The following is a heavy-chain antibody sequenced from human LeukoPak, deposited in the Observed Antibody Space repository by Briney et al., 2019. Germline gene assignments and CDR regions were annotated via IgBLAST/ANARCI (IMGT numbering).Heavy chain of an antibody. D-gene: IGHD3-16*02. CDR3: ARSIEVILDYYGMDV. V-gene: IGHV1-8*01. J-gene: IGHJ6*02. CDR1: GYTFTSYD. CDR2: MNPNSGNT. Sequence: VASVKVSCKASGYTFTSYDINWVRQATGQGLEWMGWMNPNSGNTGYAQKFQGRVTMTRNTSISTAYMELSSLRSEDTAVYYCARSIEVILDYYGMDVWGQGTTVTVSS.